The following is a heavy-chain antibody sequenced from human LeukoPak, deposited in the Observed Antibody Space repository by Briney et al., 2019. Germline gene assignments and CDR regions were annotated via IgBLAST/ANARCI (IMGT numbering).Heavy chain of an antibody. CDR1: EFSFRSYG. V-gene: IGHV3-30*03. Sequence: GRSLRLSCAASEFSFRSYGMNWVRQAPGKGLEWVALISYDGTNDYYVDSVRGRFTVSRDNSKNTLSLQMNGLRGEDTALYYCATDGYCSGGNCYAGHFHYWGQGTLVTVSS. J-gene: IGHJ4*02. D-gene: IGHD2-15*01. CDR3: ATDGYCSGGNCYAGHFHY. CDR2: ISYDGTND.